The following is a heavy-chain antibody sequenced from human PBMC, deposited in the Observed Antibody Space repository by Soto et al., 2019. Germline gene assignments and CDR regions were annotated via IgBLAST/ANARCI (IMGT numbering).Heavy chain of an antibody. J-gene: IGHJ5*02. D-gene: IGHD6-13*01. V-gene: IGHV4-31*03. CDR2: IYYSGST. CDR1: GGSISSGGYY. CDR3: ARTGYSSSWYLGGWFDP. Sequence: SETLSLTCTVSGGSISSGGYYWSWIRQHPGKGLEWIGYIYYSGSTYYNPSLKSRVTISVDTSKNQFSLKLSSVTTADTAVYYCARTGYSSSWYLGGWFDPWGQGTLVTVSS.